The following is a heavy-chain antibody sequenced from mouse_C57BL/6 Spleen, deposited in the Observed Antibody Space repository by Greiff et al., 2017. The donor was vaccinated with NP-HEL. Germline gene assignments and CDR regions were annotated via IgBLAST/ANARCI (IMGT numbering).Heavy chain of an antibody. CDR2: IDPSDSYT. Sequence: QVQLQQPGAELVRPGTSVKLSCKASGYTFTSYWMHWVKQRPGQGLEWIGVIDPSDSYTNYNQKFKGKATLTVDTSSSTAYMQLSSLTSEDSAVYYCARPDYGSSYGYFDVWSTGTTVTVSS. D-gene: IGHD1-1*01. J-gene: IGHJ1*03. V-gene: IGHV1-59*01. CDR3: ARPDYGSSYGYFDV. CDR1: GYTFTSYW.